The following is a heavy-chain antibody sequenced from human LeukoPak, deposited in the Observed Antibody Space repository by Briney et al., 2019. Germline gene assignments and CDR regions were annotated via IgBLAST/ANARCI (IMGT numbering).Heavy chain of an antibody. CDR3: ARDHLRGYGYPNFYY. CDR2: INPNSGGT. CDR1: GYTFTGYY. Sequence: ASVTVSCKASGYTFTGYYMHWVRQAPGQGLEWMGWINPNSGGTNYAQTFQGRVTMTRDTSISTAYMELSRLRSDDTAVYYCARDHLRGYGYPNFYYWGQGTLVTVSS. D-gene: IGHD5-12*01. J-gene: IGHJ4*02. V-gene: IGHV1-2*02.